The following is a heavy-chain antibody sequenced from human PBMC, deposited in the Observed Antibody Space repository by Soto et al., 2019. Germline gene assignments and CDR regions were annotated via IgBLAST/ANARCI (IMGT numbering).Heavy chain of an antibody. J-gene: IGHJ4*02. CDR2: FDPEDGET. CDR1: GYTLTELS. CDR3: ATATRELSYGFPGSYFDY. V-gene: IGHV1-24*01. Sequence: GASVKVSCKVSGYTLTELSMHWVRQAPGKGLEWMGGFDPEDGETIYAQKFQGRVTMTEDTSTDTAYMEPSSLRSEDTAVYYCATATRELSYGFPGSYFDYWGQGTLVTVSS. D-gene: IGHD1-26*01.